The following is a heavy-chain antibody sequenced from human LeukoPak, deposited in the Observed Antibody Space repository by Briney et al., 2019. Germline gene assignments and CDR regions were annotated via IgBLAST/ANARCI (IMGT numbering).Heavy chain of an antibody. CDR3: ARVHSSGHLGRSNGNTFDY. V-gene: IGHV1-2*02. Sequence: ASVKVSCKASGYTFTGYYMHWVRQAPGQGLEWMGWINPNSGGTNYAQKFQGRVTMTRDTSISTAYMELSRLRSDDTAVYYCARVHSSGHLGRSNGNTFDYWGQGTLVTVSS. D-gene: IGHD3-22*01. CDR2: INPNSGGT. J-gene: IGHJ4*02. CDR1: GYTFTGYY.